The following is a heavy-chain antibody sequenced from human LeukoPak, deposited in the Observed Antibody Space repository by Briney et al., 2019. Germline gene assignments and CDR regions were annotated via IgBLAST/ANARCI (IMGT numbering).Heavy chain of an antibody. V-gene: IGHV3-21*01. CDR3: ARGVFYGSDN. D-gene: IGHD3-10*01. CDR2: ITGTSSYI. Sequence: PGGSLRLSXAASGFTFSRYSMNWVRQAPGKGLEWVSSITGTSSYIYYADSVKGRFTISRDNAYNSLYLQMNSLRAEDAAVYYCARGVFYGSDNWGQGTLVTVSS. CDR1: GFTFSRYS. J-gene: IGHJ4*02.